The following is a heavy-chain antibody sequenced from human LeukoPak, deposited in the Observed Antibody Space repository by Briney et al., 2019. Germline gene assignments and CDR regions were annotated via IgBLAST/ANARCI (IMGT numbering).Heavy chain of an antibody. J-gene: IGHJ6*03. Sequence: ASVKVSCKASGYTFTSYDINWVRQATGQGLEWMGWMNPNSGNTGYAQKFQGRVTMTRNTSISTAYMELSSLRSEDTAVYYCARGGFEGLPIWFRKQVLYMDVWGKGTTVTVSS. V-gene: IGHV1-8*01. CDR1: GYTFTSYD. D-gene: IGHD3-10*01. CDR2: MNPNSGNT. CDR3: ARGGFEGLPIWFRKQVLYMDV.